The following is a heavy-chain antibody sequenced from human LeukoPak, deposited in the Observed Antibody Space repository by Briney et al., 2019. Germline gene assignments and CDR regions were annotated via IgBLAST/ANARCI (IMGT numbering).Heavy chain of an antibody. CDR1: GYSFTSYW. V-gene: IGHV5-51*01. CDR3: ARSSSSAGRYYYYYYGMDV. CDR2: IYPGDSDT. J-gene: IGHJ6*02. Sequence: GESLKISCKGSGYSFTSYWIGWVRQMPGKGLEWMGIIYPGDSDTRYSPPFQGQVTISADKSISTAYLQWSSLKASDTAMYYCARSSSSAGRYYYYYYGMDVWGQGTTVTVSS. D-gene: IGHD6-13*01.